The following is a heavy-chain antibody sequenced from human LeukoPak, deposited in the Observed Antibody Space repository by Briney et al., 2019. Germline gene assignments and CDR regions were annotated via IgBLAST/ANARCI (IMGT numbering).Heavy chain of an antibody. Sequence: GGSLRLSCAASGFTFSSYETNWVRQAPGKGLEWVSCISSTSSYISYADSVKGRFTVSRDNAKNSLYLQINRLRAEDTAVYYCARALSPYDNSGSWYWGQGTMVTVSS. J-gene: IGHJ4*02. V-gene: IGHV3-21*01. CDR3: ARALSPYDNSGSWY. CDR1: GFTFSSYE. CDR2: ISSTSSYI. D-gene: IGHD3-22*01.